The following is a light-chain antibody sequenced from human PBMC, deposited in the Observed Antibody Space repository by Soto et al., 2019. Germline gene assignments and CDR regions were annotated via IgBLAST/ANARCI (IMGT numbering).Light chain of an antibody. V-gene: IGKV3-15*01. CDR3: QQSYSWWT. J-gene: IGKJ1*01. CDR1: QSVTSSY. CDR2: GAS. Sequence: EIMMTQSPATLSVSPGERATLSCRASQSVTSSYLAWYQQKPGQAPRLLIFGASTRATGVPARFSGSGSGTEFTLTISSLQSEDFAVYYCQQSYSWWTFGQGTKVDIK.